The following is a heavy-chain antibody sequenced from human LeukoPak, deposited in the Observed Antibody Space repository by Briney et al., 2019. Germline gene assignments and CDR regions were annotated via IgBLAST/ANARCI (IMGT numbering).Heavy chain of an antibody. CDR1: DYSITSDYY. V-gene: IGHV4-38-2*02. CDR2: IYHSGST. J-gene: IGHJ5*02. D-gene: IGHD3-10*01. Sequence: SETLSLTCAVSDYSITSDYYWGWIRQPPGKGLEWIGSIYHSGSTYYNPSLKSRVTISVDTSKNQFSLKLTSVTAADTAVYYCAREGSTSGTNWFDPWGQGTLVIVSS. CDR3: AREGSTSGTNWFDP.